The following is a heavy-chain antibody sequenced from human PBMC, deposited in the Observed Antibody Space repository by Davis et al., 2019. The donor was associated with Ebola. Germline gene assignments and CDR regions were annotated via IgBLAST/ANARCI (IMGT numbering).Heavy chain of an antibody. CDR3: ARQMSDYDSRGPTAHFDY. CDR2: INPVNGDT. V-gene: IGHV1-3*01. D-gene: IGHD3-22*01. Sequence: AASVKVSCKASGYSFTRDTIYWVRQAPGRRLEWMGWINPVNGDTKYSQKFQGRVTITRDTSASTAYMELSSLRSEDTAVYYCARQMSDYDSRGPTAHFDYWGQGSLVTVSS. CDR1: GYSFTRDT. J-gene: IGHJ4*02.